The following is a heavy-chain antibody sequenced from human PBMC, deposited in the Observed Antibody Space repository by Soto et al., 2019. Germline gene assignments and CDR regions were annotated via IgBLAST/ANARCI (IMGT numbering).Heavy chain of an antibody. J-gene: IGHJ4*02. CDR2: IYYSGST. V-gene: IGHV4-59*01. CDR1: GGSISSYY. CDR3: ATGVRGVPPSFDY. Sequence: SETLSLTCTVSGGSISSYYWSWIRQPPGKGLEWIGYIYYSGSTNYNPSLKSRVTISVDTSKNQFSLKLSSVTAADTAVYYCATGVRGVPPSFDYWGQGTLVTVSS. D-gene: IGHD3-10*01.